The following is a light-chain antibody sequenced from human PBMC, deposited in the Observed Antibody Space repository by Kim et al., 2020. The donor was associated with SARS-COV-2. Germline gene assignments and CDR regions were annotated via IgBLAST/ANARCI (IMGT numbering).Light chain of an antibody. Sequence: ALGTPVKIPRQGPSPINYFSSWLQAKPGHAPIIFIFCKYHPPSGIPARFFGYRLVNTASFTTPWAQAEDEADYYCTSRDRSLNHVIFGGGTQLTVL. J-gene: IGLJ2*01. CDR1: SPINYF. V-gene: IGLV3-19*01. CDR3: TSRDRSLNHVI. CDR2: CKY.